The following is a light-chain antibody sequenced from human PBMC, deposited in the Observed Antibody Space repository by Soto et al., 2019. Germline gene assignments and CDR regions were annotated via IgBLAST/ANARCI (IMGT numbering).Light chain of an antibody. Sequence: DIQMTQSPSTLSASVGDRVTITCRASQSISSWLAWYQQKPGKAPKLLIYDASCLESGVPSRFSGSGSATEFTLTISSLQPDDFATYYCQQYNNYWTFDQGTRVEIK. J-gene: IGKJ1*01. CDR2: DAS. CDR3: QQYNNYWT. V-gene: IGKV1-5*01. CDR1: QSISSW.